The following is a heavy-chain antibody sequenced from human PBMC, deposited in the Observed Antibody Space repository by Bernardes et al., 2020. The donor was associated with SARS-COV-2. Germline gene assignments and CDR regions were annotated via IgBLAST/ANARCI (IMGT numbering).Heavy chain of an antibody. V-gene: IGHV4-4*07. CDR1: GGSISTYY. Sequence: SETLSLTCSVSGGSISTYYWSWIRQPAGKGLEWIGRMSASGSSNHNPSLRIRITMSVDTPQNQISLELSSVTAAGTAVYYCAREGGTSGRGMDVWGQGTTVTVSS. J-gene: IGHJ6*02. CDR3: AREGGTSGRGMDV. CDR2: MSASGSS. D-gene: IGHD3-10*01.